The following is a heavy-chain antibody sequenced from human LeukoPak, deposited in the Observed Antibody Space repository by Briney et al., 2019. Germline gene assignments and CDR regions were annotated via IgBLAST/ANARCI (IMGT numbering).Heavy chain of an antibody. CDR3: ARVRLVRGVIIRSDSFGY. CDR1: GYTFTGYY. Sequence: AASVKVSCKASGYTFTGYYMHWVRQAPGQGLEWMGWINPNSGGTNYAQKFQGRVIMTRDTSISTAYMELSRLRSDDTAVYYCARVRLVRGVIIRSDSFGYWGQGTLVTVSS. D-gene: IGHD3-10*01. J-gene: IGHJ4*02. V-gene: IGHV1-2*02. CDR2: INPNSGGT.